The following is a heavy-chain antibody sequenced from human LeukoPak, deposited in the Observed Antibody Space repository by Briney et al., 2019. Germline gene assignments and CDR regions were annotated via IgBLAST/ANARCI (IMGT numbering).Heavy chain of an antibody. CDR1: GFTFSTYN. J-gene: IGHJ5*02. CDR2: ISSGSDYI. CDR3: VRDRNGYGFDP. D-gene: IGHD4-17*01. Sequence: PGGSLRLSRVPSGFTFSTYNMNWARPAPGKGREWVSSISSGSDYINYADSVKGRFTMSRDNAKNSLYLQMNSLRAEDTAVFYCVRDRNGYGFDPWGQGTLVTVSS. V-gene: IGHV3-21*01.